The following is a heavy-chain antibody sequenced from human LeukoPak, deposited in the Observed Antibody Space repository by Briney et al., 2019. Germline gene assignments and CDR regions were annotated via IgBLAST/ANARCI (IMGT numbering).Heavy chain of an antibody. V-gene: IGHV1-46*01. CDR3: ARDQGLTGYFDY. D-gene: IGHD3-9*01. CDR2: INPSGGGT. Sequence: ASVKVSCKTSGYSFTNYYMHWVRQAPGQGLEWMGIINPSGGGTNYAQKFQGRVTMTRDTSTSIVYMELSSLRSEDTAVYYCARDQGLTGYFDYWGQGTLVTVSS. CDR1: GYSFTNYY. J-gene: IGHJ4*02.